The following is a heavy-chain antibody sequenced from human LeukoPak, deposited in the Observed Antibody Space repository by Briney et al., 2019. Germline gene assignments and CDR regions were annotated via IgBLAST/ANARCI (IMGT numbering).Heavy chain of an antibody. J-gene: IGHJ3*02. CDR2: IRQDGSEK. CDR3: ARWGSELPDDAFDI. Sequence: GGSLRLSCAASGFTFSSHWMSWVRQAPGKGLEWVANIRQDGSEKHYLDSVKGRITISRDNAKNSLYLQMNSLRVEDTAVYYCARWGSELPDDAFDIWGQGTMVTVSS. V-gene: IGHV3-7*01. D-gene: IGHD6-25*01. CDR1: GFTFSSHW.